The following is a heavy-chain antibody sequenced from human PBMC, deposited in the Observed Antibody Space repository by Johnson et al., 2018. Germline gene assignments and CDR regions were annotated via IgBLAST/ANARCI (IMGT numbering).Heavy chain of an antibody. Sequence: EVQLVESGGDLVKPGRSLTLSCRAFGFTFSSYWMSWVRQAPGKGLEWVANIKQDGSEKYYVDSVKGRFTISRDNAKNSLYLQMNSLRAEDTAVYYFAREHNYDFWSGYFSQDDAFDIWGQGTMVTVSS. CDR1: GFTFSSYW. CDR3: AREHNYDFWSGYFSQDDAFDI. V-gene: IGHV3-7*01. J-gene: IGHJ3*02. CDR2: IKQDGSEK. D-gene: IGHD3-3*01.